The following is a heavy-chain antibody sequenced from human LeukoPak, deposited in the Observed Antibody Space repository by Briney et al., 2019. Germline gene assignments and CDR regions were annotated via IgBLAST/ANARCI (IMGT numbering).Heavy chain of an antibody. V-gene: IGHV1-69*05. CDR1: GGTFSSYA. J-gene: IGHJ6*03. Sequence: SVKVSCKASGGTFSSYAIIWVRQAPGQGLEWMGGIIPIFGTANYAQKFQGRVTITTDESTSTAYMELSSLRSEDTAVYYCARVRGVISTPYYYYMDVWGKGTTVTDSS. CDR2: IIPIFGTA. CDR3: ARVRGVISTPYYYYMDV. D-gene: IGHD3-10*01.